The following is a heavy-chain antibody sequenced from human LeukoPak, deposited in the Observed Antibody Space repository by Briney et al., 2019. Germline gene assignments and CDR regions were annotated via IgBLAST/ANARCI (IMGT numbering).Heavy chain of an antibody. Sequence: GGSLRLSCAASGFSYTIFWMSWVRQAPGRGLEWVATIKEDGSEKYYVDSVKGRFTISRDNSKNTLYLQMNSLRVEDTAVYYCATQYDSSGYSTYWGQGTLVTVSS. CDR3: ATQYDSSGYSTY. V-gene: IGHV3-7*03. D-gene: IGHD3-22*01. CDR1: GFSYTIFW. CDR2: IKEDGSEK. J-gene: IGHJ4*02.